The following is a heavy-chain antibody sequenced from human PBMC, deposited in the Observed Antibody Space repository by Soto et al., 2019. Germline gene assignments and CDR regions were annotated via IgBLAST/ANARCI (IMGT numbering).Heavy chain of an antibody. CDR1: GGSISSGGYS. CDR2: IYHGVSP. J-gene: IGHJ6*02. Sequence: PSETLSLTCAVSGGSISSGGYSWSWIRQPPGKGLEGIGDIYHGVSPNYTPSLKSRDTISVDKSKNQSSLKLSSVPAADTAVYYCATRNSPSESSWYFYYYGMDVWGQGTTVTVSS. V-gene: IGHV4-30-2*01. CDR3: ATRNSPSESSWYFYYYGMDV. D-gene: IGHD6-13*01.